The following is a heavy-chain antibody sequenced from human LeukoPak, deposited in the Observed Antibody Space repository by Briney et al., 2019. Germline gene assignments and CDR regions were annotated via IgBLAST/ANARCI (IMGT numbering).Heavy chain of an antibody. CDR2: ISPTTGTT. CDR3: AKGALVGALDAPQAFDI. Sequence: QSGGSLRLSCAASGFTFSSYAMSWIRQAPGKGLEWLSAISPTTGTTFYADSVKGRFTISRDNSKNTLYLQMNSLRAEDTAVYYCAKGALVGALDAPQAFDIWGQGTMVTVSS. J-gene: IGHJ3*02. CDR1: GFTFSSYA. D-gene: IGHD1-26*01. V-gene: IGHV3-23*01.